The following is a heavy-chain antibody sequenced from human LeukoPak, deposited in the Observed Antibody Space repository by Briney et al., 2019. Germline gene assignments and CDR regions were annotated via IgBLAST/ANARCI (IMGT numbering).Heavy chain of an antibody. CDR2: IFGSGTT. J-gene: IGHJ4*02. Sequence: GGSLRLSCAASGFTFSSYAMSWVRQAPGKGLEWVSGIFGSGTTYYTDSVKGRFTISRGNSKNTLYLQMSSLRAEDTAIYYCAKTLGIAATHPSNWGQGTLVTVSS. CDR3: AKTLGIAATHPSN. V-gene: IGHV3-23*01. D-gene: IGHD6-25*01. CDR1: GFTFSSYA.